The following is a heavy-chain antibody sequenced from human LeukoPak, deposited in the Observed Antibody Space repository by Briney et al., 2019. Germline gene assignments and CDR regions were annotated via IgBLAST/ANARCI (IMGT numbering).Heavy chain of an antibody. CDR3: AELGITMIGGV. Sequence: GGSLRLSCAASGFTLSDYAMTWARQAPGKGLEYVSSISEFSERTYYADSVQGRFTISRDNAKNSLYLQMNSLRAEDTAVYYCAELGITMIGGVWGKGTTVTISS. V-gene: IGHV3-23*01. CDR2: ISEFSERT. CDR1: GFTLSDYA. D-gene: IGHD3-10*02. J-gene: IGHJ6*04.